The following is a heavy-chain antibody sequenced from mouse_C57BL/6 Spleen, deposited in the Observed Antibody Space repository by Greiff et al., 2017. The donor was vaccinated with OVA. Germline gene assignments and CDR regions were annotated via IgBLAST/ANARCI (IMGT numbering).Heavy chain of an antibody. CDR2: ISSGSSTI. CDR3: ARHGSSYWFAY. D-gene: IGHD1-1*01. V-gene: IGHV5-17*01. Sequence: EVKVVESGGGLVKPGGSLKLSCAASGFTFSDYGMHWVRQAPEKGLEWVAYISSGSSTIYYADTVKGRFTISRDNAKNTLFLQMTSLRSEDTAMYYCARHGSSYWFAYWGQGTLVTVSA. J-gene: IGHJ3*01. CDR1: GFTFSDYG.